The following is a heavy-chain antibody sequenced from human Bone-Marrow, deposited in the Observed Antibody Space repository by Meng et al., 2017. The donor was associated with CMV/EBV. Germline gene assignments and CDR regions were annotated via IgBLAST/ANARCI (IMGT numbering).Heavy chain of an antibody. D-gene: IGHD4-23*01. CDR3: ARVGDYGGNSFRHYYYYGMDV. CDR2: ISGSGGST. CDR1: GFTFSSYA. Sequence: GESLKISCAASGFTFSSYAMSWVRQAPGKGLEWVSAISGSGGSTYYADSVKGRFTISRDNSKNTLYLQMNSLRAEDTAVYYCARVGDYGGNSFRHYYYYGMDVWGQGTTVTVSS. V-gene: IGHV3-23*01. J-gene: IGHJ6*02.